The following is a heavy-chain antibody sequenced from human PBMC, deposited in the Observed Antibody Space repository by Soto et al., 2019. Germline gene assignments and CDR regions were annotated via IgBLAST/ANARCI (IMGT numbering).Heavy chain of an antibody. CDR1: GGTFSSYA. J-gene: IGHJ5*02. CDR2: IIPIFGTA. V-gene: IGHV1-69*01. D-gene: IGHD6-13*01. CDR3: AREGLAAARVFGWFDP. Sequence: QVQLVQSGAEVKKPWSSVKVSCKASGGTFSSYAISWVRQAPGQGPEWMGGIIPIFGTANYAQKFQGRVTITADESTSTAYMELSSLRSEDTAVYYCAREGLAAARVFGWFDPWGQGTLVTVSS.